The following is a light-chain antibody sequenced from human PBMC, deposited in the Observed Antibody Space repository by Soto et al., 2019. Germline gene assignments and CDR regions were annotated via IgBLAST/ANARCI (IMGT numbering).Light chain of an antibody. CDR2: GAS. Sequence: EIVMTQSPATLSVSPGERATLSCRASQSVSSNLAWYQQKPGQAPRLLIYGASTRVTGIPARFSGSGSGTEFTLTISSLQSEDFAVYYCQQYNDWPPRTFGQGTKVEIK. CDR3: QQYNDWPPRT. J-gene: IGKJ1*01. CDR1: QSVSSN. V-gene: IGKV3-15*01.